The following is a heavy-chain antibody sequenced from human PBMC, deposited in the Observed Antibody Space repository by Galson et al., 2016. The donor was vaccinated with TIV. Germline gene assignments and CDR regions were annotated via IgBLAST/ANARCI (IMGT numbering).Heavy chain of an antibody. D-gene: IGHD5-12*01. V-gene: IGHV3-74*01. J-gene: IGHJ3*02. CDR2: INSDGSTI. CDR3: ARTHDIALTPFDI. Sequence: SLRLSCAASGFNFNNYWMHWVRQAPGMGLVWVSRINSDGSTISYVDSVTGRFTISRDNAKNTLFLQMNSLRAEDTAVYYCARTHDIALTPFDIWGQGTMGAVSS. CDR1: GFNFNNYW.